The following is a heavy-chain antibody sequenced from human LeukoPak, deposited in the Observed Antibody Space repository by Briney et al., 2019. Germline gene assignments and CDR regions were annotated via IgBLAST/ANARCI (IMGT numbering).Heavy chain of an antibody. CDR2: IYYSGST. J-gene: IGHJ6*03. CDR1: GGSISSSSYY. V-gene: IGHV4-39*01. Sequence: TASETLSLTCTVSGGSISSSSYYWGWIRQPPGKGLEWIGSIYYSGSTYYNPSLKSRVTISVDTSKNQFSLKLSSVTAADTAVYYCARSTRHGFGELFGYYYYMDVWGKGTTVTISS. CDR3: ARSTRHGFGELFGYYYYMDV. D-gene: IGHD3-10*01.